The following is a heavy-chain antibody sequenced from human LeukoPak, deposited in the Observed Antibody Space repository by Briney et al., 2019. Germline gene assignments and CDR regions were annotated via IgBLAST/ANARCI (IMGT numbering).Heavy chain of an antibody. CDR2: IYSGGST. CDR3: AAGSGWKPYYYYYYMDV. J-gene: IGHJ6*03. D-gene: IGHD6-19*01. Sequence: GGSLRLSCAASGFTVSSNYMSWVRQAPGKGLEWVSVIYSGGSTYYADSMKGRFTISRDNSKNTLYLQMNSLRGEDTAVYYCAAGSGWKPYYYYYYMDVWGKGTTVTVSS. CDR1: GFTVSSNY. V-gene: IGHV3-66*01.